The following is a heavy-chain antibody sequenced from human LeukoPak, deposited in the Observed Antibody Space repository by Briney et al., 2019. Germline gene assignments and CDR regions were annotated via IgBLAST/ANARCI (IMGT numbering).Heavy chain of an antibody. J-gene: IGHJ4*02. D-gene: IGHD3-10*01. CDR1: GGSISSYY. V-gene: IGHV4-59*01. CDR3: ARGRLGGSGSYYNVLDY. CDR2: ISYSGST. Sequence: SETLSLTCTVSGGSISSYYWSWIRQPPGKGLEWIGYISYSGSTNYSPPLKSRVTISVDTSRNQFSLKLSSVTAADTAVYYCARGRLGGSGSYYNVLDYWGQGTLVTVSS.